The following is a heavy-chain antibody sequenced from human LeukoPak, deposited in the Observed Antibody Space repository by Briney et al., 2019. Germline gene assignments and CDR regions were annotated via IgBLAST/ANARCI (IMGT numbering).Heavy chain of an antibody. CDR3: ARCPLVRGVILPWFDP. CDR2: IYYSGST. J-gene: IGHJ5*02. V-gene: IGHV4-31*03. Sequence: SQTLSLTCTVSGXSISSGGYYWSWIPQHPGKGLECVWYIYYSGSTYDSRSLKSRVSISVDTSQNQFSLKLSSVTAAHTAVYYCARCPLVRGVILPWFDPWGQGTLVTVSS. CDR1: GXSISSGGYY. D-gene: IGHD3-10*01.